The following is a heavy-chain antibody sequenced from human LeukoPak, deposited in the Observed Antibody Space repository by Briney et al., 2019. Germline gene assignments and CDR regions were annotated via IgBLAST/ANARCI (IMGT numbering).Heavy chain of an antibody. CDR1: GYTFTGYY. V-gene: IGHV1-2*06. D-gene: IGHD1-1*01. CDR3: AREANFKSFDP. Sequence: ASVKVSCKASGYTFTGYYVHWVRQAPGQGLEWMGRINPNSGGTNYAQKFQGRVTMTRDTSISTAYMELSRLRSDDTAVYYCAREANFKSFDPWGQGTLVTVSS. J-gene: IGHJ5*02. CDR2: INPNSGGT.